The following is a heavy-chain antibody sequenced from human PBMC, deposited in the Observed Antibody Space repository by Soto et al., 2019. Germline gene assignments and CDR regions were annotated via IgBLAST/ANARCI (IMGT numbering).Heavy chain of an antibody. CDR2: INTGNGNT. J-gene: IGHJ1*01. Sequence: ASMKGSCEASGYPFSRYAMHWVRPAPGQSLEWMGWINTGNGNTIYSQKVQGRVTITRDTSASTVYMELSSLISEDTAVYYCARARSGSPTELLPYWGQGTLVTVSS. D-gene: IGHD1-26*01. CDR1: GYPFSRYA. CDR3: ARARSGSPTELLPY. V-gene: IGHV1-3*04.